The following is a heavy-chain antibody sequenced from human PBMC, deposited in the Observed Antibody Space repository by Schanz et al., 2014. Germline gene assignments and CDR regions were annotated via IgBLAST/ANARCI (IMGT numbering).Heavy chain of an antibody. D-gene: IGHD5-18*01. Sequence: VQLVESGGGLVKPGGSLRLSCVTSGFTFGAYTMNWVRQAPGKGLEWVSRLNFDETYTSYADSVKGRFTISRDNAKNTVYLQMTSLRVEDTAVYYCARGGADSAMAHEYWGRGTLVTVSS. CDR2: LNFDETYT. J-gene: IGHJ4*02. CDR1: GFTFGAYT. CDR3: ARGGADSAMAHEY. V-gene: IGHV3-74*02.